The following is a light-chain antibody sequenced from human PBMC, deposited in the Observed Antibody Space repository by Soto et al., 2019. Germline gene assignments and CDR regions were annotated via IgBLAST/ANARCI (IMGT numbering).Light chain of an antibody. V-gene: IGKV3-20*01. CDR2: GAS. CDR1: QSVSSTY. J-gene: IGKJ1*01. CDR3: QKYGSLTSST. Sequence: EIVLTQSPGTLSLSPGERATLSCRASQSVSSTYLAWYQQKPGQAPRLIIYGASSRATGIPDRFSGSGSGTDFTLTISRLEPEDFAVYYCQKYGSLTSSTFGQGTKLEIK.